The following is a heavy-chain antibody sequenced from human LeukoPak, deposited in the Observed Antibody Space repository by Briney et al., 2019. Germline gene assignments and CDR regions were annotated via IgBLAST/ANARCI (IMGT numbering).Heavy chain of an antibody. J-gene: IGHJ6*02. Sequence: SETLSLTCAVYGGSFSGYYWSWIRQPPGKGLEWIGEINHSGSTNYNPSLKSRVTISVDTSKNQFSLKLSSVTAADTAVYYCARYRLIEVVVAANYYYGMDVWGQGTTVTVSS. CDR1: GGSFSGYY. V-gene: IGHV4-34*01. CDR3: ARYRLIEVVVAANYYYGMDV. D-gene: IGHD2-15*01. CDR2: INHSGST.